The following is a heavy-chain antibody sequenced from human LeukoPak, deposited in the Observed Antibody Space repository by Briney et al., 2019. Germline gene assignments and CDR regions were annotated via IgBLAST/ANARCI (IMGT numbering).Heavy chain of an antibody. D-gene: IGHD3-3*01. CDR1: GFTFSSYA. CDR2: ISYDGSNK. CDR3: ARLGYYDFWTVDY. V-gene: IGHV3-30-3*01. Sequence: GGSLRLSCAASGFTFSSYAMLWVRQAPGKGLEWVAVISYDGSNKYYADSVKGRFTISRDNSKNTLYLQMNSLRAEDTAVYYCARLGYYDFWTVDYWGQGTLVTVSS. J-gene: IGHJ4*02.